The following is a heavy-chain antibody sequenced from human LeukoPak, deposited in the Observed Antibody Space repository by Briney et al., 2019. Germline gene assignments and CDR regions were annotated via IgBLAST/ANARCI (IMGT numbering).Heavy chain of an antibody. Sequence: SETLSLTCTVSGGSISSGGYYWSWIRQHPGKGLEWIEYIYYSGSTYYNPSLKSRVTISVDTSKNQFSLKLSSVTAADTAVYYCARVVGGKTKYYFDYWGQGTLVTVSS. CDR3: ARVVGGKTKYYFDY. J-gene: IGHJ4*02. D-gene: IGHD2-15*01. V-gene: IGHV4-31*03. CDR1: GGSISSGGYY. CDR2: IYYSGST.